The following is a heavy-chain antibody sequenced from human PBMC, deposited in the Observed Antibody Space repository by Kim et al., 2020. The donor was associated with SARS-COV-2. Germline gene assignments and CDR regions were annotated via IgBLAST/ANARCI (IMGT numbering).Heavy chain of an antibody. Sequence: TANDAQKFQGRVTITADESTSTAYMELSSLRSEDTAVYYCASGSYPYFDYWGQGTLVTVSS. V-gene: IGHV1-69*01. CDR2: TA. J-gene: IGHJ4*02. D-gene: IGHD1-26*01. CDR3: ASGSYPYFDY.